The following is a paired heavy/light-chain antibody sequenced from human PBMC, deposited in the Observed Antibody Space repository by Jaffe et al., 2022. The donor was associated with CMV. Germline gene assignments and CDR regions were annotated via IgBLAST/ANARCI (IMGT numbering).Light chain of an antibody. J-gene: IGLJ2*01. CDR3: QVWDSSTVV. Sequence: SYELTQPLSVSVALGQTARITCGGNKIGSKNVHWYQQKPGQAPVLVIYRDSNRPSGIPERFSGSNSGNTATLTISRAQAGDEADYYCQVWDSSTVVFGGGTKLTVL. CDR1: KIGSKN. CDR2: RDS. V-gene: IGLV3-9*01.
Heavy chain of an antibody. CDR2: VNQDGSEK. V-gene: IGHV3-7*03. D-gene: IGHD2-15*01. Sequence: EVQLVESGGGLVQPGGSLRLSCAASGFTFSSYWMTWVRQAPGKGLEWVANVNQDGSEKYYVDSVKGRFTISRDNAKNSLYLQMNSLRGEDTALYYCASGSTPDCSGGSCYSGGLVPFDYWGQGTLVTVSS. CDR1: GFTFSSYW. J-gene: IGHJ4*02. CDR3: ASGSTPDCSGGSCYSGGLVPFDY.